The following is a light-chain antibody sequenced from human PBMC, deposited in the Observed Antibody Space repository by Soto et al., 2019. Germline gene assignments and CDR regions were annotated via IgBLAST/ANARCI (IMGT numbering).Light chain of an antibody. V-gene: IGKV3-20*01. J-gene: IGKJ1*01. CDR3: QQYAGSPWT. Sequence: EIVLTQSPGTLSLSPGERATLSCRASQSISSSYLAWYQQKPGQAPRLLIYGASSRATGIPDRFSGSGSGTDFTITISRLEPEDFAVYYCQQYAGSPWTFGQGTKVEIK. CDR2: GAS. CDR1: QSISSSY.